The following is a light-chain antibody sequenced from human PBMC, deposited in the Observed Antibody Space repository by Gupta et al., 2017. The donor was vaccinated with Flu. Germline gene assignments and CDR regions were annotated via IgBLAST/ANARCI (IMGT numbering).Light chain of an antibody. Sequence: SYVLTQPPSVSVAPGKTARITCGGTTIGSTSVHWYQQQAGQAPGLAVYDDSDRPSGIPERFSGSNSGNTATLTISRVEAGDEADYYCQVWDSTSDYPVIFGGGTRLTVL. J-gene: IGLJ2*01. V-gene: IGLV3-21*03. CDR3: QVWDSTSDYPVI. CDR2: DDS. CDR1: TIGSTS.